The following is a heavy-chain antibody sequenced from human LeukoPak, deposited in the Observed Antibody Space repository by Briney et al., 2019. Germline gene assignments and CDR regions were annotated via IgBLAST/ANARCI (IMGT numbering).Heavy chain of an antibody. D-gene: IGHD1-7*01. J-gene: IGHJ4*02. V-gene: IGHV3-21*01. CDR2: ISNSSSYI. CDR1: GFTFSSYS. CDR3: ARGWNSDYFDY. Sequence: GGSLRPSCAASGFTFSSYSMNWVRQAAGKGLEGVSSISNSSSYIYYADSVKGRFTISRDNAKNSLYLQMNRLRAEDTAVYYCARGWNSDYFDYWGQGTLVTVSS.